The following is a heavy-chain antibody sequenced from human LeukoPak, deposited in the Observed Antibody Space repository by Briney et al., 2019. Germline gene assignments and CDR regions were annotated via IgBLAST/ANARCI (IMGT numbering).Heavy chain of an antibody. CDR3: SGYSGYDYPRPFDY. Sequence: SETPSLTCAVYGGSFSGYYWSWIRQPPGKGLEWIGEINHSGSTNYNPSLKSRVTISVDTSKNQFSLKLSSVTAADTAVYYCSGYSGYDYPRPFDYWGQGTLVTVSS. V-gene: IGHV4-34*01. D-gene: IGHD5-12*01. CDR1: GGSFSGYY. CDR2: INHSGST. J-gene: IGHJ4*02.